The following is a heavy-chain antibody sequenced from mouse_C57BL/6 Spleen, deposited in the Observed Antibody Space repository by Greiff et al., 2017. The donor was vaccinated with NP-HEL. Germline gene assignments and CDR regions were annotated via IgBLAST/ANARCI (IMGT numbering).Heavy chain of an antibody. CDR2: IYPGDGDT. D-gene: IGHD3-2*02. CDR3: ARRDSSGPDAMDY. V-gene: IGHV1-80*01. J-gene: IGHJ4*01. Sequence: VQLQQSGAELVKPGASVKISCKASGYAFSSYWMNWVKQRPGKGLEWIGQIYPGDGDTNYNGKFKGKATLTADKSSSTAYMQLSSLPSEDSAVYFCARRDSSGPDAMDYWGQGTSVTVSS. CDR1: GYAFSSYW.